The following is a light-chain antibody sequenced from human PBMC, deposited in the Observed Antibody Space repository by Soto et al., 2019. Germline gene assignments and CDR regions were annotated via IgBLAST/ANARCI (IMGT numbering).Light chain of an antibody. CDR1: SSNIGSNY. Sequence: QSVLTQPPSASGTPGQRVTISCSGSSSNIGSNYVYWYQQLPGTAPKLLIYRNNQRPSGVPDRFSGSKSGTSASLAISGLRSEDEADYYCAAWDDSLSVLFGGGPKSPS. V-gene: IGLV1-47*01. CDR2: RNN. J-gene: IGLJ2*01. CDR3: AAWDDSLSVL.